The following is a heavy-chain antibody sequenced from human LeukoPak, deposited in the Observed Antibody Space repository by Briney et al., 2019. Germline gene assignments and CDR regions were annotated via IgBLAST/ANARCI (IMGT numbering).Heavy chain of an antibody. CDR2: ISYTEST. CDR3: ARDPVVGATPFDY. J-gene: IGHJ4*02. CDR1: GGSISSRSYF. D-gene: IGHD1-26*01. V-gene: IGHV4-39*07. Sequence: SETLSLTCTVSGGSISSRSYFWGWIRQPPGKGLEWIGSISYTESTYYNPSLKSRVTISVDTSKNQFSLKLSSVTAADTAVYYCARDPVVGATPFDYWGQGTLVTVSS.